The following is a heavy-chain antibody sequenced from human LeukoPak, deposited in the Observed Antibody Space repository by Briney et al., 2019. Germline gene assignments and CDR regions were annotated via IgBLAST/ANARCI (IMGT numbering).Heavy chain of an antibody. V-gene: IGHV4-34*01. CDR1: GGSFSGYY. D-gene: IGHD6-13*01. CDR2: INHSGST. J-gene: IGHJ6*03. CDR3: ARGGAAARRHYYYYYYMDV. Sequence: SETLSLTCAVYGGSFSGYYWSWIRQPPGKGLEWIGEINHSGSTNYNPSLKSRVTISVDTSKNQFSLKLSSVTAADTAVYYCARGGAAARRHYYYYYYMDVWGKGTTVTISS.